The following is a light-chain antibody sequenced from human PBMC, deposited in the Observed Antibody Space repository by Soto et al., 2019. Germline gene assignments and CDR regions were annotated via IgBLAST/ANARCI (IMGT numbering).Light chain of an antibody. CDR3: SSCTNIITHPGV. V-gene: IGLV2-14*03. Sequence: QSALTQPASVSGSPGQSITISCTGTSSDVGGYNYISWYQQYPGRVPKLIIYDVSSRPSGVADRFSGSKSGNTASLTISGLRPEDEAEYDYSSCTNIITHPGVFGGGTKLTVL. J-gene: IGLJ3*02. CDR2: DVS. CDR1: SSDVGGYNY.